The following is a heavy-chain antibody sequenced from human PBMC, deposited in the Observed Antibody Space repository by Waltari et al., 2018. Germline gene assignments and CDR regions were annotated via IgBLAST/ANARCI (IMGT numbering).Heavy chain of an antibody. D-gene: IGHD3-10*01. V-gene: IGHV4-34*01. J-gene: IGHJ5*02. CDR2: IHHSGST. Sequence: QVQLQQWGAGLLKPSETRSLTCAVYGGSFSGYYWSWIRQPPGKGLEWIGEIHHSGSTNTNPSLKSRVTISVDTSKNQFSLKLSSVTAADTAVYYCARGVKGMVRGVIHWFDPWGQGTLVTVSS. CDR3: ARGVKGMVRGVIHWFDP. CDR1: GGSFSGYY.